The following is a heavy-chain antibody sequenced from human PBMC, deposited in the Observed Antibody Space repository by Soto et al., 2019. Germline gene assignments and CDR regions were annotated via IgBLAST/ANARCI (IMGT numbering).Heavy chain of an antibody. CDR3: ARKGHCSGGSCYQYYYYGMDV. Sequence: GGSLRRSCAASGFTFSSYGMHWVRQAPGKGLEWVAVIWYDGSNKYYADSVKGRFTISRDNSKNTLYLQMNSLRAEDTTVYYCARKGHCSGGSCYQYYYYGMDVWGQGTTVTVS. CDR2: IWYDGSNK. J-gene: IGHJ6*02. CDR1: GFTFSSYG. D-gene: IGHD2-15*01. V-gene: IGHV3-33*01.